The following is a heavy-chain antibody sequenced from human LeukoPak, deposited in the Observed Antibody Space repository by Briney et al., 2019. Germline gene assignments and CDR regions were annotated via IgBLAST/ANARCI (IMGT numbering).Heavy chain of an antibody. CDR2: IKQDGSEK. J-gene: IGHJ3*02. V-gene: IGHV3-7*01. CDR1: GFTFSSSW. Sequence: GGSLRLSCAASGFTFSSSWMSWVRQAPGKGLEWVANIKQDGSEKYYVDSVKGRFTISRGNAKNSLYLQMNSLRAEDTAVYYCARESDDLHAFDIWGQGTMVTVSS. D-gene: IGHD3-16*01. CDR3: ARESDDLHAFDI.